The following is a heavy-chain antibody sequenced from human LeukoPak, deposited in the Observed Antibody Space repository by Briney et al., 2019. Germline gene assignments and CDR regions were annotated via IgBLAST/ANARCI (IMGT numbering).Heavy chain of an antibody. V-gene: IGHV1-18*01. D-gene: IGHD2-15*01. CDR2: ISAYNGNT. Sequence: ASVKVSCKASGYTFTSYGISWVRQAPGQGLEWMGWISAYNGNTNYVEKLQGRVTMTRDTSTSTAYMELRSLRSDDTAVYYCARDAMRSGVSSPYYNYGMDVWAQGTTVTVSS. CDR3: ARDAMRSGVSSPYYNYGMDV. CDR1: GYTFTSYG. J-gene: IGHJ6*02.